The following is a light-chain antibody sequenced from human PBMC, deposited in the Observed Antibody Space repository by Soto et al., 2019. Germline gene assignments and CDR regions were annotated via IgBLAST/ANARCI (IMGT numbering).Light chain of an antibody. J-gene: IGKJ2*01. CDR1: QRVSSY. Sequence: EIVLTQSPATLSLSPGERATLSCRASQRVSSYLAGYHQKPGQAPRVLIYDASNRATGIPARCSGSGSGTDSPLTVSSLEPEDVAVYYCQRRSNWPRTFGQGTKLEIK. CDR2: DAS. CDR3: QRRSNWPRT. V-gene: IGKV3-11*01.